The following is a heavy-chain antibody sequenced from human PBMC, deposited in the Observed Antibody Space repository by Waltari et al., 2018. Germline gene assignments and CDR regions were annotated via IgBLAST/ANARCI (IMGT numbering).Heavy chain of an antibody. D-gene: IGHD3-3*01. CDR1: GGSFRAYY. V-gene: IGHV4-34*01. CDR2: INHSGDT. CDR3: VRLWATLRFLEWLTEVDRFDV. Sequence: QVQLQQWGPGLLKPSETQSLTCGIFGGSFRAYYWSWLLQSPGKGLEWIGEINHSGDTNYNPSLKSRLTISADTSKNHFSLKLTSVTAADTGVYFCVRLWATLRFLEWLTEVDRFDVWGPGTMVTVSS. J-gene: IGHJ3*01.